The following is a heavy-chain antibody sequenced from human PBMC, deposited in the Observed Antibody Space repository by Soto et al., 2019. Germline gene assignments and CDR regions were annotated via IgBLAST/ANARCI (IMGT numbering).Heavy chain of an antibody. CDR3: ESGRWNLQFHY. J-gene: IGHJ4*02. V-gene: IGHV5-10-1*01. CDR2: IDPSDSYT. Sequence: GESLKISCKASGYIFINQWITWVRQMPGKGLEWMGNIDPSDSYTNYSPSFQGHVTISVDKSIRTAYLQWTSLKTSDTAVYYCESGRWNLQFHYWGQGSLVTVPS. D-gene: IGHD2-15*01. CDR1: GYIFINQW.